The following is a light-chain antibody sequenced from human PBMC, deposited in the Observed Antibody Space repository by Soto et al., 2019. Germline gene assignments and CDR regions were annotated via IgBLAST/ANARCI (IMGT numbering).Light chain of an antibody. J-gene: IGLJ1*01. CDR2: DVT. Sequence: QSVLTQPASVSASPGQSIAISCTGTHSDIGGYDHVSWYQQHPVKAPKLLIYDVTNRPSGVSSRFSGSKAGRTASLTISGLQTEDEADYYCSSHTSSTALVFGTGTKVTVL. CDR3: SSHTSSTALV. V-gene: IGLV2-14*03. CDR1: HSDIGGYDH.